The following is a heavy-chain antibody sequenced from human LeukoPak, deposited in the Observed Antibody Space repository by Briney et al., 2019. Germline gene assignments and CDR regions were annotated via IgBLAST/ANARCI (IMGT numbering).Heavy chain of an antibody. CDR1: GYNFNAYN. V-gene: IGHV1-2*02. CDR3: ARMGADSGSYSDAFDI. J-gene: IGHJ3*02. Sequence: ASVKVSCKASGYNFNAYNIQWVRQARGLGLEWMGWIDPKNGHTTYAEKFKGRVMVTRDTSTSTVYMELSSLRSEDTAVYYCARMGADSGSYSDAFDIWGQGTMVTVSS. CDR2: IDPKNGHT. D-gene: IGHD1-26*01.